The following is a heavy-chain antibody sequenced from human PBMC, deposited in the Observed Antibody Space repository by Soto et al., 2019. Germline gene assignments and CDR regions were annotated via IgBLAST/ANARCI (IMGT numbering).Heavy chain of an antibody. Sequence: PSQTLSLTCAISGDSVSSNSAAWNWIRQSPSRGLEWLGRTYYRSQWYNDYAVTMKSRITINPDTSNNQFSLQLNSVTPADTAVYYCARVWQQLVDAFYIWGQGTMVTVSS. J-gene: IGHJ3*02. V-gene: IGHV6-1*01. CDR2: TYYRSQWYN. CDR1: GDSVSSNSAA. CDR3: ARVWQQLVDAFYI. D-gene: IGHD6-13*01.